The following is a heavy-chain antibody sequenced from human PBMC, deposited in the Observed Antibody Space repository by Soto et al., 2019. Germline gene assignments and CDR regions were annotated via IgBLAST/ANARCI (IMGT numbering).Heavy chain of an antibody. J-gene: IGHJ1*01. Sequence: SGGSLRLSCAASGFTFSSYGMHWVRQAPGKGLEWVAVISYDGSNKYYADSVKGRFTISRDNSKNTLYLQMNSLRAEDTAVYYCAKDRKYSPNFQHWGQGTLVTVSS. V-gene: IGHV3-30*18. CDR1: GFTFSSYG. D-gene: IGHD1-26*01. CDR2: ISYDGSNK. CDR3: AKDRKYSPNFQH.